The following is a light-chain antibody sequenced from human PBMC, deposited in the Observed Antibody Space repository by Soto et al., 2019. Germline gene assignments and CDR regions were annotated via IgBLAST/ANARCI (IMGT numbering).Light chain of an antibody. CDR3: ASWTSTSTYV. CDR2: DVF. V-gene: IGLV2-14*03. Sequence: QSALTQDASVSGSPGQSITISCTGTSSDVGGFNYVSWYQQHPGKAPKLMIYDVFTRPSGVSNRFAGSKSGNTASLTISALQAEGEADYYCASWTSTSTYVFGSGTEVTVL. CDR1: SSDVGGFNY. J-gene: IGLJ1*01.